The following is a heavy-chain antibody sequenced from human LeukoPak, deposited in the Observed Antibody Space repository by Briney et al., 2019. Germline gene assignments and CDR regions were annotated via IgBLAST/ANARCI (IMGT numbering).Heavy chain of an antibody. CDR2: IYYSGGT. D-gene: IGHD6-13*01. Sequence: SETLSLTCTVSGVSISSSSYYWGWIRQPPGKGLEWVGSIYYSGGTYYKPSLKSRVTISIDTSKNQFSLKLSSVTAADTAVYYCARGLWYSSLDYWGQGTLVTVSS. V-gene: IGHV4-39*01. CDR3: ARGLWYSSLDY. CDR1: GVSISSSSYY. J-gene: IGHJ4*02.